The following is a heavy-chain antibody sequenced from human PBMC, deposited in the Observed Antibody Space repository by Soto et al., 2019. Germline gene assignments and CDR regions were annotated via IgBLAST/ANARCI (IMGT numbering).Heavy chain of an antibody. CDR2: IHYSGTT. CDR3: ARDVPAYNWFDF. J-gene: IGHJ5*01. Sequence: PSETLSLTCTVSGGSISSYYWSWIRQPPGKGLEWIGYIHYSGTTKYNPSLKSRVTISVDTSKNQFSLTLISVTAADTAVYYCARDVPAYNWFDFWGQGALVTVSS. V-gene: IGHV4-59*01. D-gene: IGHD3-10*02. CDR1: GGSISSYY.